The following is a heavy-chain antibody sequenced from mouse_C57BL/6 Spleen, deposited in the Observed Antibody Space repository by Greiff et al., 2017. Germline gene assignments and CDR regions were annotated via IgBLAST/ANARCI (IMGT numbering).Heavy chain of an antibody. J-gene: IGHJ4*01. CDR3: AFAAQATWYYAMDY. D-gene: IGHD3-2*02. CDR1: GFNINNTY. Sequence: VHVQQSVAELVRPGASVKLSCTASGFNINNTYMHWVKQRPEQGLEWIGRIDPANGNTKYAPKFQGKATITADTSSTTAYLQLSSLTSEDTAIYYCAFAAQATWYYAMDYWGQGTSVTVSS. CDR2: IDPANGNT. V-gene: IGHV14-3*01.